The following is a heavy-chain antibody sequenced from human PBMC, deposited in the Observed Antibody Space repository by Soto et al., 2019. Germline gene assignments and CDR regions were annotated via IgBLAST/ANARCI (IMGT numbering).Heavy chain of an antibody. CDR1: GFTFSTYW. J-gene: IGHJ5*02. Sequence: EVQLVESGGGLVQPGGSLRLYCAASGFTFSTYWMHWVSHAPGKGLVWVSRINSDGSSTYYADSVKGRFTISRDNAKNTLYLQMNSLRAEDTAVYYCNNWFDPWGQGTLVTVSS. CDR3: NNWFDP. CDR2: INSDGSST. V-gene: IGHV3-74*01.